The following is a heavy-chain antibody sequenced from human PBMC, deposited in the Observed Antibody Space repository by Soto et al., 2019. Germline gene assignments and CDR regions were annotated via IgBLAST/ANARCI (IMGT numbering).Heavy chain of an antibody. CDR3: ATVGVGVVIID. D-gene: IGHD3-3*01. CDR2: TRNKANSYTT. CDR1: GFTFSDHY. V-gene: IGHV3-72*01. J-gene: IGHJ4*02. Sequence: EVQLVESGGGLVQPGGSLSLSCAASGFTFSDHYMDWVRQAPGKGLEWVGRTRNKANSYTTEYAASVKGRFTISRDDSKNSRYLQMNSLKTEDTAVYYCATVGVGVVIIDWGQGTLVTVSS.